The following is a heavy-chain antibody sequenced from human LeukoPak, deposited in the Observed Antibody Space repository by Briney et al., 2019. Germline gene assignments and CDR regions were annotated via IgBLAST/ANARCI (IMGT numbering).Heavy chain of an antibody. Sequence: GGSLRLSCAASGFTFSSYSMNWVRQAPGKGLEWVSAISGSGGSTYYADSVKGRFTISRDNSKNTLYLQMNSLRAEDTAVYYCAKSIVVVVAAVDYWGQGTLVTVSS. CDR3: AKSIVVVVAAVDY. J-gene: IGHJ4*02. D-gene: IGHD2-15*01. CDR2: ISGSGGST. CDR1: GFTFSSYS. V-gene: IGHV3-23*01.